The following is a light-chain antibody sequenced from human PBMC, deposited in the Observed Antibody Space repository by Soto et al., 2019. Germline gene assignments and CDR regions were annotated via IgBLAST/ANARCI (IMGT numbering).Light chain of an antibody. Sequence: EIVMTQSPATLSVSPGERATLSCRTSQSVSHNLAWYQQKPGQAPRLLIFGASTRAPGIPARFSGCGSGTEFTLTISRLQSEDFAVYYCQQYTNWPPWTFGQGTKVEIK. CDR3: QQYTNWPPWT. J-gene: IGKJ1*01. V-gene: IGKV3-15*01. CDR2: GAS. CDR1: QSVSHN.